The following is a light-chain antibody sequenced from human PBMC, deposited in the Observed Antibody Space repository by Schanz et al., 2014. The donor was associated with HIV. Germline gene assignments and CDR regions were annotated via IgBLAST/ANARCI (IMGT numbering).Light chain of an antibody. V-gene: IGLV1-40*01. Sequence: QSVLTQPPSVSGAPGQRVTISCTGSRSNIGAGYDVHWYQQLPGTAPKLLIYGNTNRPSGVPDRFSGSKSGTSVSLAITGLQAEDEADYYCLSYDRSLSGVVFGGGTKLTVL. J-gene: IGLJ2*01. CDR3: LSYDRSLSGVV. CDR2: GNT. CDR1: RSNIGAGYD.